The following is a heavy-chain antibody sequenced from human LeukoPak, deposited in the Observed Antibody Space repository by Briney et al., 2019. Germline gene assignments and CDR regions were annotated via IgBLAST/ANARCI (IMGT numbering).Heavy chain of an antibody. CDR3: AREDCGGDGRLFDH. D-gene: IGHD2-21*02. V-gene: IGHV3-21*01. J-gene: IGHJ4*02. Sequence: SVKGRFTISRDNAKSSLFLQMNSLRAEDTAVYYCAREDCGGDGRLFDHWGQGTLVTVSS.